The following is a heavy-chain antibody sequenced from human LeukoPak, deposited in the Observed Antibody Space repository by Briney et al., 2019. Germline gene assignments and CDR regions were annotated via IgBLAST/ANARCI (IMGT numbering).Heavy chain of an antibody. Sequence: SETLSLTCNVSGVSVSTSHWNWIRQRPGKGLEWIGCLSYTGKTDYSPSLKSRVSISLGSSNNHFSLKLTSVTAADTAVYYCSEGYFDPFDHWGQGILVTVSS. V-gene: IGHV4-59*02. D-gene: IGHD2/OR15-2a*01. CDR2: LSYTGKT. J-gene: IGHJ4*02. CDR3: SEGYFDPFDH. CDR1: GVSVSTSH.